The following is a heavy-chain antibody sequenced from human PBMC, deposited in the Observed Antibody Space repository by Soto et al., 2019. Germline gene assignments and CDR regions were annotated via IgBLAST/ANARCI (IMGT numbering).Heavy chain of an antibody. D-gene: IGHD1-26*01. CDR1: GGYIFTYA. Sequence: SETLSLTSTVSGGYIFTYAGSLIRQPAGKGLEWIGHIYSSGSANYNPSLKSRVSMSVDTSKNQFSLKLNSVTAADTAVYYCATIVGANDYWGQGALVTVS. J-gene: IGHJ4*02. CDR2: IYSSGSA. CDR3: ATIVGANDY. V-gene: IGHV4-4*07.